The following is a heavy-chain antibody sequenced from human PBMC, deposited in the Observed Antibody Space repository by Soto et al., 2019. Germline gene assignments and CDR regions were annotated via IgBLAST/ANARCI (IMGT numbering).Heavy chain of an antibody. Sequence: GESLKISCKGSGYSFTSYWIGWVRQMPGKGLEWMGIIYPGDSDTRYSPSFQGQVTISADKSISTAYLQWSSLKASDTAMYYCAKAYYDILTGSHLSWFDPWGQGTLVTVSS. CDR1: GYSFTSYW. CDR3: AKAYYDILTGSHLSWFDP. J-gene: IGHJ5*02. D-gene: IGHD3-9*01. CDR2: IYPGDSDT. V-gene: IGHV5-51*01.